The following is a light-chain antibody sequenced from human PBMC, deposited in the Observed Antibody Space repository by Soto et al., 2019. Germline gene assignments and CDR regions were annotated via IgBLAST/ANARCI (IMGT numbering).Light chain of an antibody. CDR1: QGISNN. Sequence: DIQMTQSPSSLSASVGDRVTITCRASQGISNNLAWYQQKPGKVPKLLIYAASTLASGVPARFSGSGSGTDFTLTISSLQPEDVATYYCQKYKSAPYTFGQGTKLEIK. CDR3: QKYKSAPYT. J-gene: IGKJ2*01. V-gene: IGKV1-27*01. CDR2: AAS.